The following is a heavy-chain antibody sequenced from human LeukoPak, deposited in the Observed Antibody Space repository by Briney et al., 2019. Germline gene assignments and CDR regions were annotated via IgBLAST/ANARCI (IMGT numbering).Heavy chain of an antibody. J-gene: IGHJ6*02. CDR1: GGSISSGGYY. V-gene: IGHV4-39*07. CDR3: ARGLAGIAVSGHRLRGMDV. CDR2: IDHSGST. Sequence: PSETLSLTCTVSGGSISSGGYYWSWIRQPPGKGLEWIGEIDHSGSTNYNPSLKSRVTISVDTSKNQFSLKLSSVTAADTAVYYCARGLAGIAVSGHRLRGMDVWGQGTTVTVSS. D-gene: IGHD6-19*01.